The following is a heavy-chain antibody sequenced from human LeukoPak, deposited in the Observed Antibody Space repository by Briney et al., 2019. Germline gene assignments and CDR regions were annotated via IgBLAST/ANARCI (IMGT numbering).Heavy chain of an antibody. Sequence: GGSLRLSCAASGFTFSSYAMSWVRQAPGKGLEWVSAISGSGGSTYYADSVKGRFTISRDNSKNKLYLQMNSLRAQDTAVYYCAKGFIRGSSYGPRFDYWGQGTLVTVSS. J-gene: IGHJ4*02. CDR3: AKGFIRGSSYGPRFDY. D-gene: IGHD5-18*01. CDR1: GFTFSSYA. V-gene: IGHV3-23*01. CDR2: ISGSGGST.